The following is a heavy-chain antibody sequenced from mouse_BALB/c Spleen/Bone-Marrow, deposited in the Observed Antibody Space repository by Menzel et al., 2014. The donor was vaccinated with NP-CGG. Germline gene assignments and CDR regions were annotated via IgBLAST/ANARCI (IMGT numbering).Heavy chain of an antibody. J-gene: IGHJ3*01. V-gene: IGHV1-69*01. CDR3: ARSDYRFDPLPY. CDR2: IDTSDSYT. Sequence: QVQLQQPGAELVMLGASVKMSCKASGHTFTDYWMHWVKQRPGQGLEWIGAIDTSDSYTSYNQKFKGKATLTVDESSSTAYMQLSSLTSEDSAVYYCARSDYRFDPLPYWGQGTLVTVSA. D-gene: IGHD2-14*01. CDR1: GHTFTDYW.